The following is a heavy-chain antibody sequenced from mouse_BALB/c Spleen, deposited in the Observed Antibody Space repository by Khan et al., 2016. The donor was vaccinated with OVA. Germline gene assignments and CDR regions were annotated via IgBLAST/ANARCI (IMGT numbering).Heavy chain of an antibody. D-gene: IGHD2-3*01. J-gene: IGHJ2*01. CDR2: ISTYSGNT. V-gene: IGHV1S137*01. CDR1: GYTFTDYA. Sequence: QVQLQQSGPELVRPGVSVKISCKGSGYTFTDYAMYWVQQSHAKSLEWIGLISTYSGNTNYNPKFKGTATMNVDTSSRPAYKELPRFTSEDAAIYYCIRPAYDGYDDYWGQGTTLTVSS. CDR3: IRPAYDGYDDY.